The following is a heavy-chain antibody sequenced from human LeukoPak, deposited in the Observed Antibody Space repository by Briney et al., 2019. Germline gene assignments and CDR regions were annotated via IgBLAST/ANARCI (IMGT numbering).Heavy chain of an antibody. Sequence: SQTLSLTCAISGDSVSSNSAAWYWIRQSPSRGLEWLGRTYYRSKWYNDYAVSVKSRITINPDTSKNQFSLQLNSVTPEDTAVYYCAGGTAVAVYFDYWGQGTLVTVSS. CDR3: AGGTAVAVYFDY. D-gene: IGHD6-19*01. V-gene: IGHV6-1*01. J-gene: IGHJ4*02. CDR2: TYYRSKWYN. CDR1: GDSVSSNSAA.